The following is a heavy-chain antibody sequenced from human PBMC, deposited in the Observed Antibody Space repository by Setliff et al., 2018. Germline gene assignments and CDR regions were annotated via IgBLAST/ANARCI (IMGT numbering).Heavy chain of an antibody. J-gene: IGHJ4*02. D-gene: IGHD3-22*01. CDR2: FDPEDGET. Sequence: ASVKVSCKVSGYTLTELSMHWVRQTPGKGLEWMGGFDPEDGETIYAQKFQGRVTMTEDTSTDTAYMELSSLRSEDTAVYYCATGLPYYDSSGYYLFDYWGQGTLVTV. CDR3: ATGLPYYDSSGYYLFDY. V-gene: IGHV1-24*01. CDR1: GYTLTELS.